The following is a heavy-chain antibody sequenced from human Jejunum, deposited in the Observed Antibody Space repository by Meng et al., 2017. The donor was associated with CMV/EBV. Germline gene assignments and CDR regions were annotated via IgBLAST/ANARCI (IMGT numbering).Heavy chain of an antibody. CDR2: FYSSDTY. CDR3: ARGPGASTREGFDH. V-gene: IGHV4-4*07. D-gene: IGHD1-26*01. Sequence: QWQMTEPGPGMEKPSDTRSLTCTFSGGSINNYYGSWLRQSAGKGLEWIRRFYSSDTYNYHPSLNSRVTMSLDTSKKQFSLILSSVTAADTARYYCARGPGASTREGFDHWGLGTLVTVSS. CDR1: GGSINNYY. J-gene: IGHJ4*02.